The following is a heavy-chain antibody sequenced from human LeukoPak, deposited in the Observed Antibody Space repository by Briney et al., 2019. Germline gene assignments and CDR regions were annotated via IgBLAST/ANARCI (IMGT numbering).Heavy chain of an antibody. CDR1: GGSISSAAYY. D-gene: IGHD6-13*01. J-gene: IGHJ5*02. V-gene: IGHV4-39*01. CDR3: ARRPIAAGNNWFDP. Sequence: SETLSLTCTVSGGSISSAAYYWGWVRQPPAKGLDWIGSIYYTGTTYYSPSLQARATLSFDTSKNQFSLKLTSVTATDTAVYFCARRPIAAGNNWFDPWGQGTLVTVSS. CDR2: IYYTGTT.